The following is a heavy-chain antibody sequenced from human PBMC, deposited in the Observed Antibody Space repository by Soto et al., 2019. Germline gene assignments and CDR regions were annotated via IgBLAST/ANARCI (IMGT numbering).Heavy chain of an antibody. V-gene: IGHV5-51*01. CDR3: ARFRAPRRQLISMSFHL. CDR1: GYTFTNFW. J-gene: IGHJ4*03. CDR2: IYPGDSDT. Sequence: GESLKISCQGFGYTFTNFWIGLVRQMPGKGPGWMGIIYPGDSDTRYRPSFDGRVTFSVDKSISTAYLQWSSLKASDTAMYYCARFRAPRRQLISMSFHLWGLGTLVTVSS. D-gene: IGHD6-6*01.